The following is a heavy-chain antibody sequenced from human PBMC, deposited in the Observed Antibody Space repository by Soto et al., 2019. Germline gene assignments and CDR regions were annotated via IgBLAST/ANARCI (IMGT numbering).Heavy chain of an antibody. CDR2: IYYSGST. V-gene: IGHV4-31*03. CDR1: GGSISSGGYY. CDR3: ARLYTYYDFWSGYYNGLGDYGMDV. Sequence: SETLSLTCTVSGGSISSGGYYWSWIRQHPGKGLEWIGYIYYSGSTYYNPSLKSRVTISVDTSKNQFSPKLSSVTAADTAVYYCARLYTYYDFWSGYYNGLGDYGMDVWGQGTTVTVSS. J-gene: IGHJ6*02. D-gene: IGHD3-3*01.